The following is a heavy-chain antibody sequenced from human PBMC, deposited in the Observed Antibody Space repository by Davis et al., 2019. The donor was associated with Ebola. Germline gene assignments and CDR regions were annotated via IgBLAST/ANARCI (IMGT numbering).Heavy chain of an antibody. V-gene: IGHV1-69*13. J-gene: IGHJ6*02. CDR3: ARSLGAVYYYYGMDV. CDR2: IIPIFGTA. CDR1: GGTFSSYA. Sequence: SVKVSCKASGGTFSSYAISWVRQAPGQGLEWMGGIIPIFGTANYAQKFQGRVTITADESTSTAYMELSSLRSEDTAVYYCARSLGAVYYYYGMDVWGQGTTVTVSS.